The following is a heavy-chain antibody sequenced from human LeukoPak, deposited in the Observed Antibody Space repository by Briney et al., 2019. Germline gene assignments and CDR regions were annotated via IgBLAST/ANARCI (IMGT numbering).Heavy chain of an antibody. J-gene: IGHJ4*02. V-gene: IGHV3-49*03. CDR1: GFTFGDYA. Sequence: GGSLRLSCTASGFTFGDYAMSWFRQAPGKGLEWVGFIRSKAYGGTTEYAASVKGRFTISRDDSKSIAYLQMNSLKTEDTAVYYCTRDHGPPSYYYDSSGYSDYWGQGTLVTVSS. CDR3: TRDHGPPSYYYDSSGYSDY. D-gene: IGHD3-22*01. CDR2: IRSKAYGGTT.